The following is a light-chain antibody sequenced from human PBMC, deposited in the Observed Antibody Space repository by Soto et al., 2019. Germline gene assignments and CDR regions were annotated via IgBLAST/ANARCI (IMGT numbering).Light chain of an antibody. V-gene: IGKV3D-15*01. J-gene: IGKJ1*01. CDR2: DAS. CDR1: QGIGDT. CDR3: QHYNSYSEA. Sequence: EVVLTQSPATLSVSPWEGVTLSCRASQGIGDTLAWYQHKPGQTPKLLIYDASNRATGIPARFSGSGSGTDFTLTISRLEPEDFATYYCQHYNSYSEAFGQGTKVDIK.